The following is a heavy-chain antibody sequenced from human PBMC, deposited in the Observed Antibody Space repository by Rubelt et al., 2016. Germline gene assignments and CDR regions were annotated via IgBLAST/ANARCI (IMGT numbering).Heavy chain of an antibody. V-gene: IGHV4-59*01. CDR2: IYYSGST. CDR3: ARDTTKYYFDY. D-gene: IGHD1-14*01. J-gene: IGHJ4*02. CDR1: GGSISSYY. Sequence: QLQLEESGPGLVKPSETLSLTCTVSGGSISSYYWSWIRQPPGKGLEWIGYIYYSGSTNYNPSLKSRVTISVDTSKNQFSLKLSSVTAADTAVYYCARDTTKYYFDYWGQGTLFTVSS.